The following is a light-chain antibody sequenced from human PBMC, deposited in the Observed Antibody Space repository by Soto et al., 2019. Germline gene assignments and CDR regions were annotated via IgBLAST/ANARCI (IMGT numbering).Light chain of an antibody. V-gene: IGLV1-51*01. Sequence: QSVLTQPPSVSAAPGQKVTISCSGSGSNIGNNYVSWYQQLPGTAPKLLSYDNDKRPSGIPDRFSGSKSGTSATLGITGLQTGDEADYYCGTWDSSLSAGVFGGGTQLTVL. CDR3: GTWDSSLSAGV. CDR2: DND. J-gene: IGLJ7*01. CDR1: GSNIGNNY.